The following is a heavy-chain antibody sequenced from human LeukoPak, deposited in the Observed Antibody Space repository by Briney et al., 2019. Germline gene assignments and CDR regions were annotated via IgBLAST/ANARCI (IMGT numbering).Heavy chain of an antibody. CDR1: GYTFTGYY. V-gene: IGHV1-2*02. D-gene: IGHD2-15*01. J-gene: IGHJ4*02. CDR3: ARDATDAAYTPMNDY. CDR2: INPNSGGT. Sequence: ASVKVSCKASGYTFTGYYMHWVRQAPGQGLEWMGWINPNSGGTNYAQKFQGRVTMTRDTSISTAYMELRSLRSDDTAVYYCARDATDAAYTPMNDYWGQGTLVTVSS.